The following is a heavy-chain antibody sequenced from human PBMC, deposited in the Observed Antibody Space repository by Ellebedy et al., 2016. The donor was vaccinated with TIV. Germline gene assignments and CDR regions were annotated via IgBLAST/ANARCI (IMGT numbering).Heavy chain of an antibody. J-gene: IGHJ5*02. Sequence: ASVKVSCKASGYTFTTYGISWVRQAPGQGLEWMGWISAYNGNTNYAQSLQGRVTMTADTSTNTAYMELRSLRSDDTAVYYCARDPLYSGTYPNWLDPWGQGTLATVSS. CDR3: ARDPLYSGTYPNWLDP. D-gene: IGHD1-26*01. V-gene: IGHV1-18*01. CDR1: GYTFTTYG. CDR2: ISAYNGNT.